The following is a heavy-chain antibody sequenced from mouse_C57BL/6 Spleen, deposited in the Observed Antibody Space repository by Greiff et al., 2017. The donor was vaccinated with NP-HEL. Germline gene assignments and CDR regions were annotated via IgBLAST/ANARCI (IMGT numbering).Heavy chain of an antibody. Sequence: DVQLVESGGGLVKPGGSLKLSCAASGFTFSDYGMHWVRQAPEKGLEWVAYISSGSSTIYYADSVKGRFTISRDNAKNTLFLQMTSLRSEDTAMYYCARRSITTVVAPYAMDYWGQGTSVTVSS. V-gene: IGHV5-17*01. CDR2: ISSGSSTI. D-gene: IGHD1-1*01. CDR1: GFTFSDYG. J-gene: IGHJ4*01. CDR3: ARRSITTVVAPYAMDY.